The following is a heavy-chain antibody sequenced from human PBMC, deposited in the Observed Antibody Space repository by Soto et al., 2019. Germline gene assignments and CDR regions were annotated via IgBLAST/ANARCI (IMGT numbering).Heavy chain of an antibody. CDR2: VSAGGST. V-gene: IGHV3-23*01. CDR3: AKCLRDYYYGMDV. Sequence: EVQLLESGGGLVQPGGSLRLYCAASGFTFSSYAMSWVRQAPGKGLEWVSAVSAGGSTYYADSVKGRFTISRDNSKNTLYLQMNSLRAEDTAVYYCAKCLRDYYYGMDVWGQGTTVTVSS. CDR1: GFTFSSYA. J-gene: IGHJ6*02.